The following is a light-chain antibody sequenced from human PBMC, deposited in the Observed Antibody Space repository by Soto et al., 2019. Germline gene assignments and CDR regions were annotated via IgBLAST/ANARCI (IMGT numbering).Light chain of an antibody. Sequence: QPVLTQPASVSGSPGQSIAISRTGTSSDVGGYNYVSWYQQHPGKAPKLMIYDVSNRPSGVSNRFSGSKSGNTASLTISGLQAEDEADYYCSSYTSSSTPYVFGTGTKLTVL. V-gene: IGLV2-14*01. J-gene: IGLJ1*01. CDR2: DVS. CDR3: SSYTSSSTPYV. CDR1: SSDVGGYNY.